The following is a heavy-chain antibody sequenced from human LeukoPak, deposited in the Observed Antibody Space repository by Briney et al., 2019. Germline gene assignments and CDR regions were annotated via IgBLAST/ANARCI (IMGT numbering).Heavy chain of an antibody. CDR1: GFTFSSYE. Sequence: PGGSLRLSXAASGFTFSSYEMNWVRQAPGEGLEWVSYISSSGSTIYYADSVKGRFTISRDNAKNSLYLQMNSLRAEDTAVYYCAREYYDFWSGYRSEATNYFDYWGQGALVTVSS. J-gene: IGHJ4*02. V-gene: IGHV3-48*03. CDR2: ISSSGSTI. CDR3: AREYYDFWSGYRSEATNYFDY. D-gene: IGHD3-3*01.